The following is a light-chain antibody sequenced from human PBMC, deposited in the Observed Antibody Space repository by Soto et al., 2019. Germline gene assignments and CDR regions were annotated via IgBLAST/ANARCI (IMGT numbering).Light chain of an antibody. Sequence: QSVLTQPPSASGAPGQRVTISCTGNSSNLGAGYDVHWYQQLPGTAPKLVIYTNDQRPSGVPDRFSGSKSGTSASLAISGLQSEDEADYYCAAWDDSLNGWVFGGGTQLTVL. CDR3: AAWDDSLNGWV. J-gene: IGLJ3*02. CDR1: SSNLGAGYD. V-gene: IGLV1-44*01. CDR2: TND.